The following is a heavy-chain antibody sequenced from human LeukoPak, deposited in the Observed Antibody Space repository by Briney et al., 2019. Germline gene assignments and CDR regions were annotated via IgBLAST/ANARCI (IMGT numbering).Heavy chain of an antibody. CDR1: GFTFNTYW. Sequence: GGSLRLSCAASGFTFNTYWMHWGRQAPGKGLVWVSRIRSDGSSTSYADSVRGRFTISRDNAKNTLYLQMNSLRAEDTAVYYCAGVLGVRDMAYFDYWGHGTLVTVSS. CDR3: AGVLGVRDMAYFDY. CDR2: IRSDGSST. V-gene: IGHV3-74*01. D-gene: IGHD3-10*01. J-gene: IGHJ4*01.